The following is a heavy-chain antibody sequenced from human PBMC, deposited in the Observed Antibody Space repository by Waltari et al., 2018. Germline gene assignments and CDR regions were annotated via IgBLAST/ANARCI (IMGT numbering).Heavy chain of an antibody. V-gene: IGHV1-69*04. D-gene: IGHD3-22*01. Sequence: QVQLVQSGAEVKKPGSSVKVSCKASEGTFSSYAIRWVRQAPGQGLEWMGGIIPILGIANYAQKFQGRVTITADESTSTAYMELSSLRSEDTAVYYCARSSRDYDSSGYLDYWGQGTLVTVSS. CDR1: EGTFSSYA. J-gene: IGHJ4*02. CDR2: IIPILGIA. CDR3: ARSSRDYDSSGYLDY.